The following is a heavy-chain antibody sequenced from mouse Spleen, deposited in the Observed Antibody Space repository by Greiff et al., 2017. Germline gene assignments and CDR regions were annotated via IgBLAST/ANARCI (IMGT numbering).Heavy chain of an antibody. D-gene: IGHD1-1*01. Sequence: EVQLVESGGDLVKPGGSLKLSCAASGFTFSSYGMSWVRQTPDKRLEWVATISSGGSYTYYPDSVKGRFTISRDNAKNTLYLQMSSLKSEDTAMYYCARHPITTVPIDYWGQGTTLTVSS. V-gene: IGHV5-6*01. CDR3: ARHPITTVPIDY. J-gene: IGHJ2*01. CDR2: ISSGGSYT. CDR1: GFTFSSYG.